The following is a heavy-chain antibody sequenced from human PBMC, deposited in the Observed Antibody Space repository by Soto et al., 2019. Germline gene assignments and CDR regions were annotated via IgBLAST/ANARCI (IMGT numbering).Heavy chain of an antibody. CDR1: GGSIGTYY. D-gene: IGHD3-3*01. J-gene: IGHJ5*02. V-gene: IGHV4-4*07. Sequence: SETLSLTCTVSGGSIGTYYWSWIRQPAGKGLEWIGHIYGSGSTYYNPSLKSRVTISVDTSKNQFSLKLSSVTAADTAVYYCARCGSYYDFWSGYRVGWFDPWGQGTLVTVS. CDR2: IYGSGST. CDR3: ARCGSYYDFWSGYRVGWFDP.